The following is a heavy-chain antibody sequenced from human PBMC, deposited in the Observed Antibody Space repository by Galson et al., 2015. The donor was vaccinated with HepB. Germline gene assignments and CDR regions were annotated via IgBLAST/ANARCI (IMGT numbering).Heavy chain of an antibody. CDR2: ISGSGGST. V-gene: IGHV3-23*01. D-gene: IGHD3-22*01. J-gene: IGHJ4*02. CDR1: GFTFSRYA. CDR3: ATRAAGYYYDSSGYPQFDY. Sequence: SLRLSCAASGFTFSRYAMSWVRQAPGKGLEWVPAISGSGGSTYYADSVKGRFTISRDNSKNTLYLQMNSLRAEDTAVYYCATRAAGYYYDSSGYPQFDYWGQGTLVTVSS.